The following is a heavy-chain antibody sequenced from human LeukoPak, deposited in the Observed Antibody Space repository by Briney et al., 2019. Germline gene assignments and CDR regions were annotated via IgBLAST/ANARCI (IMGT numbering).Heavy chain of an antibody. Sequence: PSETLSLTCAVYGGSFSGYYWSWIRQHPGKGLEWIGEINHSGSTNYNPSLKSRVTISVDTSKNQFSLKLSSVTAADTAVYYCARIGLLYYGSGSYYSFDPWGQGTLVTVSS. D-gene: IGHD3-10*01. J-gene: IGHJ5*02. CDR1: GGSFSGYY. CDR3: ARIGLLYYGSGSYYSFDP. V-gene: IGHV4-34*01. CDR2: INHSGST.